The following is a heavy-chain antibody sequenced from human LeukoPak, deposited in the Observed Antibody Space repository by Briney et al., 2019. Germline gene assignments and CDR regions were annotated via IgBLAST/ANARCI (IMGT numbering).Heavy chain of an antibody. J-gene: IGHJ4*02. Sequence: GGSLRLSCAVSGFTFSKAWMSWVRQAPGKGLEWVGRIKSKTEGGTTEYPAPVKGRFTVSRDDSKNTVYLQMNSLKTEDTAMYYCTTNIADIWPYCFDYWGQGTLVTVSS. CDR2: IKSKTEGGTT. CDR1: GFTFSKAW. D-gene: IGHD3-9*01. CDR3: TTNIADIWPYCFDY. V-gene: IGHV3-15*01.